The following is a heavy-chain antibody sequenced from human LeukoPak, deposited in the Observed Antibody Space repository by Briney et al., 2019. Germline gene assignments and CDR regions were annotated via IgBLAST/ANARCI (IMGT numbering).Heavy chain of an antibody. Sequence: PSETLSLTCAVYGGSFSGYYWSWIRQPPGKGLEWIGEINHSGSTNYNPSLKSRVTISLDTSKNQFSLKLSSVTAADTAVYYCARGANYCDSSDYSATFDYWGQGTLVTVSS. CDR1: GGSFSGYY. CDR2: INHSGST. D-gene: IGHD3-22*01. J-gene: IGHJ4*02. V-gene: IGHV4-34*01. CDR3: ARGANYCDSSDYSATFDY.